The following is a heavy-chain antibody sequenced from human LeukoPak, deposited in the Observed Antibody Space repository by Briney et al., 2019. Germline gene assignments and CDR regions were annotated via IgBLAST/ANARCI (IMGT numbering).Heavy chain of an antibody. J-gene: IGHJ4*02. V-gene: IGHV3-23*01. CDR3: AKDLKVVVVAATIGHY. CDR1: GFTFSSYA. CDR2: ISGSGGST. D-gene: IGHD2-15*01. Sequence: GRSLRLSCAASGFTFSSYAMSWVRQAPGKGLEWVSAISGSGGSTYYADSVKGRFTISRDNSKNTLYLQMNSLRAEDTAVYYCAKDLKVVVVAATIGHYWGQGTLVTVSS.